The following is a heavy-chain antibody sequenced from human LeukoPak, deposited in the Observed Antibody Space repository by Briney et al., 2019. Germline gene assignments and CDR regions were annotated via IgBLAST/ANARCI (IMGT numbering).Heavy chain of an antibody. CDR1: GFTFSSYA. V-gene: IGHV3-23*01. Sequence: GSLRLSCAASGFTFSSYAMNWVRQAPGKGLEWVSAISGSGGRTYYADSVKGRFTISRDNSKNTLYLQMDSLRGEDTAVYYCAKDFRIGYSAHFDYWGQGALVTVSS. CDR3: AKDFRIGYSAHFDY. J-gene: IGHJ4*02. D-gene: IGHD2-21*01. CDR2: ISGSGGRT.